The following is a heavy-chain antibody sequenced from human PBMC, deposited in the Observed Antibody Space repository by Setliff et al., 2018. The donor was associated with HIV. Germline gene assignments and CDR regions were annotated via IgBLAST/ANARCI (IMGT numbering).Heavy chain of an antibody. CDR3: ARTIRDFDWLLTFDYYGRDV. V-gene: IGHV2-70*11. Sequence: SGPTLVNPTQTLTLTCTFSGFSLSPRGMSVSWIRQPPGKALEWLARIDWDDAKYYSTSLKTSLTISKDTSNNQVVLTLTNMNPVDTATYYCARTIRDFDWLLTFDYYGRDVWGQGTTVTVSS. J-gene: IGHJ6*01. D-gene: IGHD3-9*01. CDR2: IDWDDAK. CDR1: GFSLSPRGMS.